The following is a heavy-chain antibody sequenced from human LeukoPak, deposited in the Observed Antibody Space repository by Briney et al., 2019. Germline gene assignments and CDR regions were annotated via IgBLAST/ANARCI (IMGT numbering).Heavy chain of an antibody. CDR1: GFTFTSYA. D-gene: IGHD6-19*01. V-gene: IGHV3-23*01. CDR3: ARILSSAWGELGY. J-gene: IGHJ4*02. Sequence: GGSLRLSCAASGFTFTSYAMSWVRQAPGKGLEWVSAISGSGGSTYYADSVKGRFTISRDNPKNTLYLQMNSLRAEDTAVYYCARILSSAWGELGYWGQGTLVTVSS. CDR2: ISGSGGST.